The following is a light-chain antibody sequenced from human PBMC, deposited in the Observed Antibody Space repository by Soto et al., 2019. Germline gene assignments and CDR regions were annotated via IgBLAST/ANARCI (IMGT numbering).Light chain of an antibody. CDR2: DAS. CDR3: QQTYSIPPWT. V-gene: IGKV1-39*01. Sequence: DIHLTQSPSSLSASVGDRVTISCRATQGIGTYLTWYQQKPGRAPNLLIYDASTLQTGAPSRFSGRASATDFTLTISSLQPEDVGTYFCQQTYSIPPWTFGQGTRVEI. J-gene: IGKJ1*01. CDR1: QGIGTY.